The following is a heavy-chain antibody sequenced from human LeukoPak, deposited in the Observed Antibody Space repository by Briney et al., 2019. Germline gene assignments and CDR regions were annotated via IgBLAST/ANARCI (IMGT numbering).Heavy chain of an antibody. D-gene: IGHD1-26*01. J-gene: IGHJ4*02. V-gene: IGHV3-21*01. CDR2: INTGSSHI. Sequence: GGSLRLSCAASGFIFSNSAMNWVRQAPGKGLEWVSSINTGSSHIYYADSVKGRFTISRYNAKNSVYLQMNSLRAEDTAVYYCARDPTYYLRYGYFDFWGQGILVTVSS. CDR1: GFIFSNSA. CDR3: ARDPTYYLRYGYFDF.